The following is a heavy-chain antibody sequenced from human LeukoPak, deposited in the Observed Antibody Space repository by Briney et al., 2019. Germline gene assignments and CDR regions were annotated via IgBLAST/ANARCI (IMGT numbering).Heavy chain of an antibody. CDR2: MNPNSGNT. J-gene: IGHJ3*02. V-gene: IGHV1-8*03. CDR1: GYTFTSYD. Sequence: ASVKVSFKASGYTFTSYDINWVRQAPGQGLEWMGWMNPNSGNTGYAQKFQGRVTITRNTSISTAYMELSSLRSEDTAVYYCARGGVYYDFWSGYHDAFDIWGQGTMVTVSS. CDR3: ARGGVYYDFWSGYHDAFDI. D-gene: IGHD3-3*01.